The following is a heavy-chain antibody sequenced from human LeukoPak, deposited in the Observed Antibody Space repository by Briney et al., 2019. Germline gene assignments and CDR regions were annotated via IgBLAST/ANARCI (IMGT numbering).Heavy chain of an antibody. Sequence: GGSLRLSCEASGFTFNGHWMHWVRQAPGKGLVWVSLINGDGSTISYADSVKGRFTISRDNSKNTLYLQMNSLRAEDTAVYYCAKEGGLWFGAPSFDYWGQGTLVTVSS. V-gene: IGHV3-74*01. CDR1: GFTFNGHW. CDR3: AKEGGLWFGAPSFDY. D-gene: IGHD3-10*01. J-gene: IGHJ4*02. CDR2: INGDGSTI.